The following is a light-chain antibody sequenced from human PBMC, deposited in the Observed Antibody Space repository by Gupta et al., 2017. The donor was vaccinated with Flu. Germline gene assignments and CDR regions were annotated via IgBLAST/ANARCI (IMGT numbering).Light chain of an antibody. CDR2: SAS. J-gene: IGKJ1*01. Sequence: DIQLTQSPSSLSTSVGDSVTITCRASESFDDQLNWYQQKPGKAPKLLIHSASTLHSGVPSRFSGGGSGTEFTLTISSLQHEDFATYYCQHRDFSPWTFGQGTKVEIK. CDR3: QHRDFSPWT. V-gene: IGKV1-39*01. CDR1: ESFDDQ.